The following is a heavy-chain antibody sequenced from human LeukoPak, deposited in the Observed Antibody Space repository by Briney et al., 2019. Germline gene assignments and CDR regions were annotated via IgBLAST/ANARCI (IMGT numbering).Heavy chain of an antibody. CDR3: AKDDPNDYMPWIY. CDR1: GFTLSGYW. J-gene: IGHJ4*02. Sequence: GGSLRLSCAASGFTLSGYWMSWVRRAPGKGLEWVANIKQDGDEKYYVDSVKGRFTISRDNAKNSAYLQMNSLRADDTAVYYCAKDDPNDYMPWIYWGQGTLVTVSS. D-gene: IGHD4-11*01. V-gene: IGHV3-7*03. CDR2: IKQDGDEK.